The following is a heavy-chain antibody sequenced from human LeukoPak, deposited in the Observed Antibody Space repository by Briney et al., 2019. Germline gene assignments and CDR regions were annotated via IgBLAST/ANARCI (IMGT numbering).Heavy chain of an antibody. CDR1: GFTFDDYA. V-gene: IGHV3-9*01. CDR2: ISWNSGSI. J-gene: IGHJ4*02. D-gene: IGHD3-22*01. CDR3: AKGGGYYDSSGYFIFDY. Sequence: GGSLRLSCAASGFTFDDYAMHWVRQAPGKGLEWVSGISWNSGSIGHADSVKGRFTISRDNAKNSLYLQMNSLRAEDTALYYCAKGGGYYDSSGYFIFDYWGQGTLVTVSS.